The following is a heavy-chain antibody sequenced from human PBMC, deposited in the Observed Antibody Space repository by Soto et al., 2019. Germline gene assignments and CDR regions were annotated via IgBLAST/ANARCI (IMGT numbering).Heavy chain of an antibody. CDR1: GGSISSGGYY. J-gene: IGHJ4*02. CDR2: IYHSGTS. Sequence: SETLSLTCTVSGGSISSGGYYWSWIRQHPGKGLEWIGYIYHSGTSYYNPSLKSRVTISVDTSKSQFSLNLSFVTAADTSVYYCATMGTPATGLYFFDYWGQGSLVTVSS. D-gene: IGHD2-15*01. V-gene: IGHV4-30-4*08. CDR3: ATMGTPATGLYFFDY.